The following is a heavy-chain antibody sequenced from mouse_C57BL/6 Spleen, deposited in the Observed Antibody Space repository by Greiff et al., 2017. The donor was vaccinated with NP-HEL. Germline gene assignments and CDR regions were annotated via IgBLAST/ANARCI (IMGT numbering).Heavy chain of an antibody. V-gene: IGHV5-16*01. Sequence: VKRMESSRGIVQTGCAMPFSCPAYGSTFTDYYMAWVSQVPDHGLESVAHINSDRSSTYHLDPLKSRFIISRDNAKNILYLQMSSLKSEDTATYYCARDRGYFLDYWGQGTTLTVSS. CDR3: ARDRGYFLDY. J-gene: IGHJ2*01. CDR1: GSTFTDYY. CDR2: INSDRSST. D-gene: IGHD2-3*01.